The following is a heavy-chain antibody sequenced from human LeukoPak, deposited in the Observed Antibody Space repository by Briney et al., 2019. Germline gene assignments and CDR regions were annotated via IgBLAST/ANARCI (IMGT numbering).Heavy chain of an antibody. V-gene: IGHV4-59*01. D-gene: IGHD6-19*01. Sequence: PSETLSLTCTVSGGSISSYYWSWIRQPPGKGLEWIGYIYYSGSTNYNPSLKSRVTISADTSNNQFSLKLNSVTAADTAVYYCARVGAWYSSGWYYFDYWGQGTLVTVSS. CDR1: GGSISSYY. CDR3: ARVGAWYSSGWYYFDY. CDR2: IYYSGST. J-gene: IGHJ4*02.